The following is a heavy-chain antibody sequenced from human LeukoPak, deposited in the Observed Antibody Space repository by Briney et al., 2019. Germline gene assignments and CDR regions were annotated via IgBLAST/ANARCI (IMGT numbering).Heavy chain of an antibody. Sequence: SETLSLTCTVSGGSISSSSYYWGWIRQPPGKGLEWIGSIYYSGSTYYNPSLKSRVTISVDTSKNQFSLKLSSVTAADTAVYYCARHSDIVVVPAAILSFGGKWWFDPWGQGTLVTVSS. CDR3: ARHSDIVVVPAAILSFGGKWWFDP. CDR2: IYYSGST. J-gene: IGHJ5*02. V-gene: IGHV4-39*01. D-gene: IGHD2-2*02. CDR1: GGSISSSSYY.